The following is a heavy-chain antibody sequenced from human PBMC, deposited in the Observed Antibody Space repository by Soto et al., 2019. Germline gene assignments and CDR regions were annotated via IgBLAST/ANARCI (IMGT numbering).Heavy chain of an antibody. Sequence: SETLSLTCTVSGGSISSSSYYWGWIRQPPGKGLEWIGSIYYSGSTYYNPSLKSRVTISVDTSKNQFSLKLSSVTAADTAVYYCASESQNLWFGELGFDYWGQGTLVTVSS. CDR2: IYYSGST. V-gene: IGHV4-39*01. CDR3: ASESQNLWFGELGFDY. CDR1: GGSISSSSYY. D-gene: IGHD3-10*01. J-gene: IGHJ4*02.